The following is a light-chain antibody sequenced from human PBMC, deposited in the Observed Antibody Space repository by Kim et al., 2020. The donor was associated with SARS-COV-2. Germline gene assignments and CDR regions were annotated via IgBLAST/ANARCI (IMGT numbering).Light chain of an antibody. J-gene: IGKJ4*01. Sequence: EIVLTQSPGTLSLSPGERATLSCRASQSVSSTYLAWYQQKPGQAPRLLIYGASSRATGIPDRFSGSGSGADFSLAINRLEPEDFAVYYCQQSVNSQVTVGGGTKVDIK. CDR2: GAS. CDR3: QQSVNSQVT. V-gene: IGKV3-20*01. CDR1: QSVSSTY.